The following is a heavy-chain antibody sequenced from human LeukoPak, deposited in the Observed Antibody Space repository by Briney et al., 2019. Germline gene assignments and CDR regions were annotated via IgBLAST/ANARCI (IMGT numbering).Heavy chain of an antibody. J-gene: IGHJ3*02. CDR1: GFTFSSYA. Sequence: GGSLRLSCAASGFTFSSYAMSWVRQAPGKGLEWVSSISGNGGSTYYAVSVQGRFTISRDNSKNALYLQMNSLKVEDTAVYYCAKNRWAARIIIDAFDIWGQGTMVTVSS. CDR2: ISGNGGST. V-gene: IGHV3-23*01. CDR3: AKNRWAARIIIDAFDI. D-gene: IGHD6-6*01.